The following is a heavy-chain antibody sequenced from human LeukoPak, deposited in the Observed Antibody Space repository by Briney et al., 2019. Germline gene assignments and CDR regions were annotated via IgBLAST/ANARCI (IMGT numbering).Heavy chain of an antibody. J-gene: IGHJ5*02. Sequence: ASVKVSCKASGYTFTGYYMHWVRQAPGQGLEWIGWINPNSGGTNYAQKFQGRVTMTRDTSISTAYMELSRLRSDDTAVYYCARGTHSSGWSVPFDPWGQGTLVTVSS. CDR1: GYTFTGYY. V-gene: IGHV1-2*02. CDR3: ARGTHSSGWSVPFDP. CDR2: INPNSGGT. D-gene: IGHD6-19*01.